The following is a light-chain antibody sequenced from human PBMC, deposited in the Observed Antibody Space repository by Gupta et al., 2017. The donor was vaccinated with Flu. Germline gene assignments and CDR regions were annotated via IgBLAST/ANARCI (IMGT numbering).Light chain of an antibody. CDR3: MQGLQTLT. V-gene: IGKV2-28*01. CDR2: LGS. J-gene: IGKJ4*01. Sequence: DIVMTQSPLSLPVTPGEPASISCRSSQSLLHSNGYNYLDWYLQKPGQSPQLLIYLGSNRASGVPDRFSGSGSGTDFTLKSSREEAEDVGVYYGMQGLQTLTFGGGTKVEIK. CDR1: QSLLHSNGYNY.